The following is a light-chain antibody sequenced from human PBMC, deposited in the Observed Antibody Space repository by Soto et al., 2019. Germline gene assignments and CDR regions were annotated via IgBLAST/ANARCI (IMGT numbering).Light chain of an antibody. V-gene: IGKV3-15*01. CDR3: QQYNNWPPT. CDR2: GAS. J-gene: IGKJ1*01. CDR1: QSVSSN. Sequence: EIVMTQSPATLSVSTGERATLSCRASQSVSSNLAWYQQKPGQAPRLLIYGASTRATGIPARFSGSGSGTEFTLTISSLQYEDFAVYYCQQYNNWPPTFGQGTKVEIK.